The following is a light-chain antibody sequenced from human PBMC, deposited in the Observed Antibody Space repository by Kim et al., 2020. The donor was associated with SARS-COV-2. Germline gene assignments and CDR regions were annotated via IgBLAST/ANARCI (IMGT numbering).Light chain of an antibody. J-gene: IGLJ1*01. CDR1: KLGDKY. V-gene: IGLV3-1*01. Sequence: SYELTQPPSVSVSPGQTASITCSGDKLGDKYVSWYQQEPGQSPLLIIYQDNKRPSGIPERFCGSNSGNTATLTISETQAMDEADYYCQAWDSSTYVFGTG. CDR3: QAWDSSTYV. CDR2: QDN.